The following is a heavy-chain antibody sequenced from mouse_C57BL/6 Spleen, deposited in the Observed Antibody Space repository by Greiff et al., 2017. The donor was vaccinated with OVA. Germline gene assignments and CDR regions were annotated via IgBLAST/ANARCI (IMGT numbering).Heavy chain of an antibody. CDR3: AREDYGSSHWYFDV. J-gene: IGHJ1*03. Sequence: VQLQESGAELVRPGASVKLSCKASGYTFTDYYINWVKQRPGQGLEWIARIYPGSGNTYYNEKFKGKATLTAEKSSSTAYMQRSSLTSEDSAVYFCAREDYGSSHWYFDVWGTGTTVTVSS. V-gene: IGHV1-76*01. CDR1: GYTFTDYY. CDR2: IYPGSGNT. D-gene: IGHD1-1*01.